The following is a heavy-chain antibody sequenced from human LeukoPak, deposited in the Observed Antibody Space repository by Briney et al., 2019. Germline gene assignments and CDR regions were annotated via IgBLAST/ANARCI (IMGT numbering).Heavy chain of an antibody. D-gene: IGHD3-22*01. CDR3: AKTSYYYDSSGLIRRDGNRYYFDY. J-gene: IGHJ4*02. V-gene: IGHV3-48*03. CDR1: GFIFSSYE. CDR2: ISSSGSTI. Sequence: PEGSLRLSCAASGFIFSSYEMNWVRQAPGKGLEWVSYISSSGSTIYYADSVKGRFTLSRDNAKNTLYLQMNSLRAEDTAVYYCAKTSYYYDSSGLIRRDGNRYYFDYWGQGTLVTVSS.